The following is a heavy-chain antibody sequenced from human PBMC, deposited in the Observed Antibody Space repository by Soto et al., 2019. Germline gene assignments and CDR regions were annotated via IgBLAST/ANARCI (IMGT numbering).Heavy chain of an antibody. CDR2: INSDGSGT. V-gene: IGHV3-74*01. CDR1: GFTFSSYW. CDR3: ARHPLYGDYDYYYYGMDV. Sequence: GGSLRLSCAASGFTFSSYWMHWVRQAPGEGLVWVSRINSDGSGTSYADSVKGRFTISRDNAKNTLYLQMNSLRAEDTAVYYCARHPLYGDYDYYYYGMDVWGQGTTVTVSS. D-gene: IGHD4-17*01. J-gene: IGHJ6*02.